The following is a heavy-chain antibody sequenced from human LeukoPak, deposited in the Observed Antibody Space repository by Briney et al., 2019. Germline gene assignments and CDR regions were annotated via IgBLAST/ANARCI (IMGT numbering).Heavy chain of an antibody. Sequence: ASVKVSCKASGYTFTSYDINWVRQATGQGLEWMGWMNPISGNTGHAQKFQGRVTMTRDTSISTAYMELSSLRSEDTAVYYCARGRHYYDSSDYYYEGDAFDIWGQGTMVTVSS. J-gene: IGHJ3*02. CDR2: MNPISGNT. CDR3: ARGRHYYDSSDYYYEGDAFDI. D-gene: IGHD3-22*01. CDR1: GYTFTSYD. V-gene: IGHV1-8*01.